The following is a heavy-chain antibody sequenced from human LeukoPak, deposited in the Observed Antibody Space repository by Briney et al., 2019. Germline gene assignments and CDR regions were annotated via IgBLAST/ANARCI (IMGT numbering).Heavy chain of an antibody. Sequence: GGSLRLSCAASGFTFSSYSMNWVRQAPGKGLEWVSSISSSSSYIYYADSVKGRFTISRDNAKNSLYLQMDSLRAEDTAVYYCASSSYDSSFIDYWGQGTLVTVSS. CDR3: ASSSYDSSFIDY. D-gene: IGHD3-22*01. V-gene: IGHV3-21*01. CDR2: ISSSSSYI. J-gene: IGHJ4*02. CDR1: GFTFSSYS.